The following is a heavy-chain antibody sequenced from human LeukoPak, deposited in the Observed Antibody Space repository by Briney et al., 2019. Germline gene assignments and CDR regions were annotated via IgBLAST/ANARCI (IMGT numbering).Heavy chain of an antibody. CDR2: IYTSGST. CDR1: DGSISSYY. D-gene: IGHD1-20*01. Sequence: SETLSLTCTVSDGSISSYYWSWIRQPAGKGLEWIGRIYTSGSTNYNPSLKSRVTMSVDTSKNQFSLKLSSVTAADTAVYYCARTQYRYNWNPRYYYYMDVWGKGTTVTVSS. J-gene: IGHJ6*03. V-gene: IGHV4-4*07. CDR3: ARTQYRYNWNPRYYYYMDV.